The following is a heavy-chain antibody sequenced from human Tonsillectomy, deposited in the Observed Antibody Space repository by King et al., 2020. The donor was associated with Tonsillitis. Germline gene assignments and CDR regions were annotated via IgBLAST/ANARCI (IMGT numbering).Heavy chain of an antibody. CDR3: YKNWDDYMDV. CDR2: IRGKAYGGTT. Sequence: VQLVESGGGLVQPGRSLRLSCTASGFTFGDYALTWVRQAPRKGLEWVGFIRGKAYGGTTEYAAAMKGRFTISRDDFQSIAYLQMNSLKTEDTAVNYCYKNWDDYMDVWGKGTTVTVSS. D-gene: IGHD1-1*01. V-gene: IGHV3-49*04. J-gene: IGHJ6*03. CDR1: GFTFGDYA.